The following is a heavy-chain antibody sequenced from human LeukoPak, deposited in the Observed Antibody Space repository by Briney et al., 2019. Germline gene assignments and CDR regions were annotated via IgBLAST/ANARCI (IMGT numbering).Heavy chain of an antibody. J-gene: IGHJ4*02. CDR1: GFTFRNYG. CDR2: ILYDGSNQ. Sequence: GRSLRLSCAASGFTFRNYGMHWVRQAPGTGLEWVALILYDGSNQYYADSVKGRFTISRDNAKNTLHLQMYSLRAEHTAVYYCASLRQGSGTYYIDYWGQGTLVTVSS. D-gene: IGHD3-10*01. V-gene: IGHV3-30*03. CDR3: ASLRQGSGTYYIDY.